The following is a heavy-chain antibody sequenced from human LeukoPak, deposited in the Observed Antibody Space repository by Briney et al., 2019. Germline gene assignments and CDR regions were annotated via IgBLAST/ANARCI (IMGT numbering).Heavy chain of an antibody. CDR3: ARDSEGNRGRSFDY. Sequence: PSETLSLTCTVSGGSISSYYWSWIRQPAGKGLEWIGRIYTSGSTNYNPSLKSRVTMSVDTSKNQFSLKLSSVTAVDTAVYYCARDSEGNRGRSFDYWGQGTLVTVSS. CDR2: IYTSGST. D-gene: IGHD3-10*01. V-gene: IGHV4-4*07. CDR1: GGSISSYY. J-gene: IGHJ4*02.